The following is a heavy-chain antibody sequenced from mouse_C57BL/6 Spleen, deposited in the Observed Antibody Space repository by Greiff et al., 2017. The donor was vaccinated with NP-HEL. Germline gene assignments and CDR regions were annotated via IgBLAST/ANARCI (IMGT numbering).Heavy chain of an antibody. CDR1: GFTFSSYA. V-gene: IGHV5-9-1*02. J-gene: IGHJ4*01. CDR3: TRDLGRGYAMDY. CDR2: ISSGGDYI. Sequence: EVKLQESGEGLVKPGGSLKLSCAASGFTFSSYAMSWVRQTPEKRLEWVAYISSGGDYIYYADTVKGRFTISRDNARNTLYLQMSSLKSEDTAMYYCTRDLGRGYAMDYWGQGTSVTVSS. D-gene: IGHD3-1*01.